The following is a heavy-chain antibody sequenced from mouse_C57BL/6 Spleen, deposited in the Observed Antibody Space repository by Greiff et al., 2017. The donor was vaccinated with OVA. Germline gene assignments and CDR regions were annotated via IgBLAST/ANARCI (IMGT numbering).Heavy chain of an antibody. D-gene: IGHD2-4*01. CDR2: ISYDGSN. CDR3: ARKEDDYDWFAY. V-gene: IGHV3-6*01. J-gene: IGHJ3*01. CDR1: GYSITSGYY. Sequence: EVQLQESGPGLVKPSQSLSLTCSVTGYSITSGYYWNWIRQFPGNKLEWMGYISYDGSNNYNPSLKNRISITRDTSKNQFFLKLNSVTTEDTATYYCARKEDDYDWFAYWGQGTLVTVSA.